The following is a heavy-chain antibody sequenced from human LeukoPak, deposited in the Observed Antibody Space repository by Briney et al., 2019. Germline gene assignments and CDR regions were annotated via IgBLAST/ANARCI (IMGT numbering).Heavy chain of an antibody. Sequence: SVKVSCKASGYTFIGNYMHWVRQAPGQGLEWMGWINPNSGGTNYAQKFQGRVTMTRDTSISTAYMELNRLRSDDTAVYYCARGSYDSSDFEYFHHWGQGTLVTVSS. J-gene: IGHJ1*01. CDR3: ARGSYDSSDFEYFHH. D-gene: IGHD3-22*01. CDR2: INPNSGGT. CDR1: GYTFIGNY. V-gene: IGHV1-2*02.